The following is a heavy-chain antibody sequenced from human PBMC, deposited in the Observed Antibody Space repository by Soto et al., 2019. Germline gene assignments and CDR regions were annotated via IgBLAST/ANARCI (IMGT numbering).Heavy chain of an antibody. D-gene: IGHD1-1*01. CDR2: IIGSSGAT. CDR3: AKDKRPDGAWDMDY. CDR1: GFALSTYT. V-gene: IGHV3-23*01. J-gene: IGHJ4*02. Sequence: EVQLLESGGCVVQPGGSLRLSCVASGFALSTYTMNWVRQAPGKGLEWVSSIIGSSGATDYADSVRGRFTISRDISAKSVFLQMDGLRVEDTAVYYCAKDKRPDGAWDMDYWGQGTLVTVSS.